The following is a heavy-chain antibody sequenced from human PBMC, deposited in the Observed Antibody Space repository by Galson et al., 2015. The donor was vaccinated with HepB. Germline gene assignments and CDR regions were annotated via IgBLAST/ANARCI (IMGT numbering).Heavy chain of an antibody. D-gene: IGHD2-2*01. CDR1: GFNFRSHW. CDR3: ARGIEVVPDASGMDV. V-gene: IGHV3-74*01. J-gene: IGHJ6*02. Sequence: SLRLSCADSGFNFRSHWMHWVRQAQGKGLVWVSRSNRGGSSTNYADSVKGRFSISIDNAKNTLYLRMSSLRAENTAMYYCARGIEVVPDASGMDVWGQGTTVTVSS. CDR2: SNRGGSST.